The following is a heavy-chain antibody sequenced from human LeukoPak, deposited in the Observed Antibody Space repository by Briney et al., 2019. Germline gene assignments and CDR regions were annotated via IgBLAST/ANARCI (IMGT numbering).Heavy chain of an antibody. Sequence: GGSLRLSCAASGFTFISYWMHWVRQAPGKGLVWVSRINSDGSSTSYADSVKGRFTICRDNAKNTLYLQMNSLRAEDTAVYYCARALVVPAAMDAFDIWGQGTMVTVSS. CDR1: GFTFISYW. CDR2: INSDGSST. CDR3: ARALVVPAAMDAFDI. J-gene: IGHJ3*02. D-gene: IGHD2-2*01. V-gene: IGHV3-74*01.